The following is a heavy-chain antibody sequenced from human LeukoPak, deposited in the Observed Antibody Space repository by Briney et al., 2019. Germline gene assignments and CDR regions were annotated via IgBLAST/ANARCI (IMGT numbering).Heavy chain of an antibody. CDR2: INPNNGDT. Sequence: ASVKVSCKASGYTFTRYGISWVRQAPGQGLEWVGWINPNNGDTNFVQKLRGRVTMTTDTSTSTAYMELRSLRSDDTAVYYCARVGFDSSGRHRYAFDFWGQGTMVTVSS. CDR1: GYTFTRYG. V-gene: IGHV1-18*01. D-gene: IGHD3-22*01. J-gene: IGHJ3*01. CDR3: ARVGFDSSGRHRYAFDF.